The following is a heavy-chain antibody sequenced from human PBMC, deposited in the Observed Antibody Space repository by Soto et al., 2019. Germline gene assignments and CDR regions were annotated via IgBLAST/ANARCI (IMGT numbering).Heavy chain of an antibody. V-gene: IGHV3-21*01. Sequence: GGSLRLSCAASGFTFSSYSMNWVRQAPGKGLEWVSSISSSSSYIYYADSVKGRFTISRDNAKNSLYLQMNSLRAEDTAVYYCASLVEMATIYDYWGQGTLVTVS. CDR3: ASLVEMATIYDY. J-gene: IGHJ4*02. D-gene: IGHD5-12*01. CDR2: ISSSSSYI. CDR1: GFTFSSYS.